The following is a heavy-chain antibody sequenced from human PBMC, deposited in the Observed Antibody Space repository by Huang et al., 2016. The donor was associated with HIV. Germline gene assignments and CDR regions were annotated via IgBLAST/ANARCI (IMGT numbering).Heavy chain of an antibody. CDR3: ARILMYYNSSGYGFDY. CDR2: INHSGST. CDR1: GGSFSGYY. D-gene: IGHD3-22*01. J-gene: IGHJ4*02. V-gene: IGHV4-34*01. Sequence: QVQLQQWGAGLLKPSETLSLTCAVYGGSFSGYYWSWIRQPPGKGLEWIGEINHSGSTKYNPSLESRVTISVDTSKNQFSLKLSSVTAADTAVYYCARILMYYNSSGYGFDYWGQGTLVTVSS.